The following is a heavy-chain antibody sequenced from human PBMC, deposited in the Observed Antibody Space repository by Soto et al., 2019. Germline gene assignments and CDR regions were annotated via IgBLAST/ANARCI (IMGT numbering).Heavy chain of an antibody. D-gene: IGHD4-17*01. J-gene: IGHJ4*02. CDR3: ARDRAQYGDYSLLDY. Sequence: LSLTCTVSGGSISSGDYYWSWIRQPPGKGLEWIGYIYSSGSTNYNPSLKSRVTISVDTSKNQFSLKLRSVTAADTAVYYCARDRAQYGDYSLLDYWGQGTMVTVSS. CDR1: GGSISSGDYY. CDR2: IYSSGST. V-gene: IGHV4-61*08.